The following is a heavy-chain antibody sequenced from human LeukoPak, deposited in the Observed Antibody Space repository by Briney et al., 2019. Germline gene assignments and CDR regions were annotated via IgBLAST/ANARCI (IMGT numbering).Heavy chain of an antibody. CDR3: ATGRTTVVTQRLDY. Sequence: ASVKVSCKASGYTFTSYYMHWVRQAPGKGLEWMGGFDPEDGETIYAQKFQGRVTMTEDTSTDTAYMELSSLRSEDTAVYYCATGRTTVVTQRLDYWGQGTLVTVSS. CDR1: GYTFTSYY. D-gene: IGHD4-23*01. J-gene: IGHJ4*02. V-gene: IGHV1-24*01. CDR2: FDPEDGET.